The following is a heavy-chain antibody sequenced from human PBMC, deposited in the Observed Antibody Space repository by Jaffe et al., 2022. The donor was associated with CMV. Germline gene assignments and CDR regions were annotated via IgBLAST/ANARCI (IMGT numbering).Heavy chain of an antibody. CDR3: ARGYSGSYPY. J-gene: IGHJ4*02. CDR2: IYYSGST. D-gene: IGHD1-26*01. V-gene: IGHV4-59*01. Sequence: QVQLQESGPGLVKPSETLSLTCTVSGGSISSYYWSWIRQPPGKGLEWIGYIYYSGSTNYNPSLKSRVTISVDTSKNQFSLKLSSVTAADTAVYYCARGYSGSYPYWGQGTLVTVSS. CDR1: GGSISSYY.